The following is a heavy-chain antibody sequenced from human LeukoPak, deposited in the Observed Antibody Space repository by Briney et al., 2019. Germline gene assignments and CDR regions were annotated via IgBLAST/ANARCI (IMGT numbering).Heavy chain of an antibody. J-gene: IGHJ4*02. CDR2: ICGSGDST. Sequence: HAGGSLSLFCAASGFTFSSQAMNWVRQAPGKGLEWVSAICGSGDSTYYADSVKGRFTISSDNSKNTLYLQVNSLRDEDAAVYYCAKDWRKVPRIKLHSCGQPALLSVSS. D-gene: IGHD5-24*01. CDR3: AKDWRKVPRIKLHS. CDR1: GFTFSSQA. V-gene: IGHV3-23*01.